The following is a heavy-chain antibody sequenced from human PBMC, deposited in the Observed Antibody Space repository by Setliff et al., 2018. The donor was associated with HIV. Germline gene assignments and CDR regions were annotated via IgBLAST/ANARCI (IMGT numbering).Heavy chain of an antibody. J-gene: IGHJ6*03. Sequence: SETLSLTCAVYGGSFSGYYWSWIRQPPGKGLEWIGEINHSGSTNYNPSLKSRVTISVDTSKNQFSLKLSSVTAADTAVYYCARDRYSWNYGKNYMDVWGKGTTVTVSS. CDR3: ARDRYSWNYGKNYMDV. CDR1: GGSFSGYY. CDR2: INHSGST. D-gene: IGHD1-7*01. V-gene: IGHV4-34*01.